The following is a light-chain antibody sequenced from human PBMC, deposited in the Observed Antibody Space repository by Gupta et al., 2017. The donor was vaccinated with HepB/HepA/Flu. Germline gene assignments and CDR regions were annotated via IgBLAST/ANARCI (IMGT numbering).Light chain of an antibody. Sequence: DIVMTQSPLSLPVTPGEPASISCRSSQSLLHSIGYNYLDWYLQKPGQSPQLLIYLGSNLASGVPDRFSGSGSGTDFTLNISRVEAEDVGVYYCMQALQTQLTFGGGTKVEIK. CDR2: LGS. CDR3: MQALQTQLT. CDR1: QSLLHSIGYNY. J-gene: IGKJ4*01. V-gene: IGKV2-28*01.